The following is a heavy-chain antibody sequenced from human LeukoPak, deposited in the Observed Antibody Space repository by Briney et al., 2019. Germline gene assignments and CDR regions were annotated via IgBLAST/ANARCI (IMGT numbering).Heavy chain of an antibody. Sequence: GGSLRLSCAASGFTFSSYGMHWVRQAPGKGLEWVAVISYDGRNKYYADSVKGRFTISRDNSKNTLYLQMNSLRAEDTAVYYCAKGSISSGWTFDYWGQGTLVTVSS. CDR3: AKGSISSGWTFDY. CDR2: ISYDGRNK. D-gene: IGHD6-19*01. V-gene: IGHV3-30*18. J-gene: IGHJ4*02. CDR1: GFTFSSYG.